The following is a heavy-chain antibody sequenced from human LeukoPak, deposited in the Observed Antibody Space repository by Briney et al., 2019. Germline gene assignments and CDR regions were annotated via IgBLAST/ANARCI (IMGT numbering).Heavy chain of an antibody. CDR1: GFTFSSYS. D-gene: IGHD6-19*01. CDR3: ARGARSAVAGRNWFDP. Sequence: PGGSLRPSCAASGFTFSSYSMNWVRQAPGKGLEWVSSISSSSSYIYYADSVKGRFTISRDNAKNSLYLQMNSLRAEDTAVYYCARGARSAVAGRNWFDPWGQGTLVTVSS. CDR2: ISSSSSYI. J-gene: IGHJ5*02. V-gene: IGHV3-21*01.